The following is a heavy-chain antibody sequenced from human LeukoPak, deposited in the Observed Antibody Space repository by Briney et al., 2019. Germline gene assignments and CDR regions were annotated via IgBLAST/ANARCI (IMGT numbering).Heavy chain of an antibody. D-gene: IGHD3-9*01. CDR1: GGTFSSYA. V-gene: IGHV1-69*13. Sequence: GASVTVSCKASGGTFSSYAISWVRQAPGQGLEWMGGIIPIFGTANYAQKFQGRVTITADESTSTAYMELSSLRSEDTAVYYRARDAILTGYRYFDYWGQGTLVTVSS. CDR2: IIPIFGTA. CDR3: ARDAILTGYRYFDY. J-gene: IGHJ4*02.